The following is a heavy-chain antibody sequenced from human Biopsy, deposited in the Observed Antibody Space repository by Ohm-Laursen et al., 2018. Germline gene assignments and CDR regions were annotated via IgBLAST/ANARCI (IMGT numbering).Heavy chain of an antibody. CDR3: THHYDASDDVFDI. V-gene: IGHV3-15*01. CDR1: GFTFSHAW. D-gene: IGHD3-22*01. J-gene: IGHJ3*02. Sequence: LRLSCTASGFTFSHAWMSWVRQAPGKGLEWVGRIKNEIDGGTTDYAAPVKGRFTILRDDSKNMLFLQMDSLKTEDTAVYYCTHHYDASDDVFDIWGQGTVVTVSS. CDR2: IKNEIDGGTT.